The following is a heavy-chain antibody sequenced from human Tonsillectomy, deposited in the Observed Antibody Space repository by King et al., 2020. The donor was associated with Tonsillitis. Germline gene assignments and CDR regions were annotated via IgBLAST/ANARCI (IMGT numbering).Heavy chain of an antibody. V-gene: IGHV4-31*03. Sequence: VQLQESGPGLVKPSQTLSLTCTVSGGSISRGGFYWSWIRQHPGKGLEWIGYIYYSGSTYYNPSLKSRVTISVDTSENQFSLKLSSVTAADTAVYYCARSYGSGTYYMDYWGQGTLVTVSS. D-gene: IGHD3-10*01. CDR3: ARSYGSGTYYMDY. CDR1: GGSISRGGFY. J-gene: IGHJ4*02. CDR2: IYYSGST.